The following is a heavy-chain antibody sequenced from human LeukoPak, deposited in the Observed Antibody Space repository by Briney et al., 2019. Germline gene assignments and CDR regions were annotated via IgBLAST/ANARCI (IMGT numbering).Heavy chain of an antibody. Sequence: SSETLSLTCTVSGGSISSSSYYWGWIRQPPGKGLEWIGSIYYSGSTYYNPSLKSRVTISVDTSKNQFSLKLSSVTAADTAVYYCARRVLNWFDPWGQGTLVTVSS. J-gene: IGHJ5*02. V-gene: IGHV4-39*01. CDR1: GGSISSSSYY. D-gene: IGHD6-13*01. CDR3: ARRVLNWFDP. CDR2: IYYSGST.